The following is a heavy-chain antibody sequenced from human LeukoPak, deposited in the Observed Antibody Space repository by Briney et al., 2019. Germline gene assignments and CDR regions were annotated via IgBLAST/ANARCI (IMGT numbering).Heavy chain of an antibody. J-gene: IGHJ4*02. Sequence: ASVKVSCKASGYMFTGYYMHWVRQAPGQGLEWMGGINPNSGGTNYAQKFQGRVTMTRHTSISTAYMELSSLRSDDTAVYYCARDLEGYHYGSGNYPQWGQGTLITVSS. D-gene: IGHD3-10*01. CDR2: INPNSGGT. CDR1: GYMFTGYY. V-gene: IGHV1-2*02. CDR3: ARDLEGYHYGSGNYPQ.